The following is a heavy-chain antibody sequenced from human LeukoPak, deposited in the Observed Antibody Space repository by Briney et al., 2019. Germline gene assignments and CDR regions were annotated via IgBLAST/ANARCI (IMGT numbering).Heavy chain of an antibody. CDR2: IFYSGST. J-gene: IGHJ5*02. Sequence: SKTLSLTGTVSGGSISSSSYYWGWIRQPPGKGLEWIGSIFYSGSTYYNPYLKSRVTISVDTSKNQFSLKLSSVTAADTAVYYCARQSSGEPEGDWFDPWGQGTLVTVSS. D-gene: IGHD4-17*01. CDR3: ARQSSGEPEGDWFDP. CDR1: GGSISSSSYY. V-gene: IGHV4-39*01.